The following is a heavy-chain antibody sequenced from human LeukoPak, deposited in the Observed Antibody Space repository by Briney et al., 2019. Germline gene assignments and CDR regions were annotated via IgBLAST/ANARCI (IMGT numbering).Heavy chain of an antibody. V-gene: IGHV4-34*01. CDR2: INHSGST. D-gene: IGHD4-11*01. CDR1: GFTFSTYN. J-gene: IGHJ6*03. CDR3: ARSSYSRDYYYYYMDV. Sequence: GSLRLSCAASGFTFSTYNMNWVRQPPGKGLEWIGEINHSGSTNYNPSLKSRVTISVDTSKNQFSLKLSSVTAADTAVYYCARSSYSRDYYYYYMDVWGKGTTVTVSS.